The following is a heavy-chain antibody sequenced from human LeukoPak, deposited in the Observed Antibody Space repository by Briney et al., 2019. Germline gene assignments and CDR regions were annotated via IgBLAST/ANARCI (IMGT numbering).Heavy chain of an antibody. CDR2: IYRGDSET. J-gene: IGHJ4*02. CDR3: ARSSPYGSGTYYGVNFDY. Sequence: GESLKISCKGSGYSFSTHWIAWVRQRPGKGLEWLGIIYRGDSETRYSPSFQDQVTILADESISTAYLQWSTLKASDTAMYYCARSSPYGSGTYYGVNFDYWGQGTLVTVCS. V-gene: IGHV5-51*01. D-gene: IGHD3-10*01. CDR1: GYSFSTHW.